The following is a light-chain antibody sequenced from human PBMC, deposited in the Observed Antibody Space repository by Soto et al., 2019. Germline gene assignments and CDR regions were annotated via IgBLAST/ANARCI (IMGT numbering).Light chain of an antibody. CDR3: QSYDSSLSGFYV. Sequence: QSVLTQPASVSGSPGQSITISCTGTSSDVGGYNYVSWYQHHPGKAPKLLIYGNSNRPSGVPDRFSGSKSGTSASLAITGLQAEDEADYYCQSYDSSLSGFYVFGTGTKVTVL. CDR2: GNS. J-gene: IGLJ1*01. CDR1: SSDVGGYNY. V-gene: IGLV2-14*03.